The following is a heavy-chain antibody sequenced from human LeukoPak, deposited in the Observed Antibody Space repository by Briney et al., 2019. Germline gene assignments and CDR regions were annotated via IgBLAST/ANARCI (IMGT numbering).Heavy chain of an antibody. CDR3: AKGVKVPLLRYFSYYMDV. Sequence: PGGSLRLSCATSGFTFSDAWMTWVRQAPGKGLEWVAFMRYDGSNRNYADSVKGRFTISRDNSKNTLYLQMNSLRAEDTAVYYCAKGVKVPLLRYFSYYMDVWGKGTTVTISS. V-gene: IGHV3-30*02. D-gene: IGHD3-9*01. J-gene: IGHJ6*03. CDR1: GFTFSDAW. CDR2: MRYDGSNR.